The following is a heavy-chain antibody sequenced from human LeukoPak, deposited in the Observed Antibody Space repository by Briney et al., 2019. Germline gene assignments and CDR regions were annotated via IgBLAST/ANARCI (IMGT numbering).Heavy chain of an antibody. J-gene: IGHJ5*02. Sequence: AGGSLRLSCAASGFTFSSYGMHWVRQAPGKGLEWVAVISYDGSNKYYADSVKGRFTIPRDNSKNTLYLQMNSLRAEDTAVYYCAKLPAEEYYDFWSGYQGWFDPWGQGTLVTVSS. CDR3: AKLPAEEYYDFWSGYQGWFDP. CDR2: ISYDGSNK. CDR1: GFTFSSYG. D-gene: IGHD3-3*01. V-gene: IGHV3-30*18.